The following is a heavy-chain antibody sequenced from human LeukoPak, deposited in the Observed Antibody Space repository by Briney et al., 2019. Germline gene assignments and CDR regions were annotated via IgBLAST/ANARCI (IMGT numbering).Heavy chain of an antibody. D-gene: IGHD4-11*01. CDR1: GGSVSSGSYY. Sequence: SETLSLTCTVSGGSVSSGSYYWSWIRQPPGKGLEWIGYIYYSGSTNYNPSLKSRVTISVDTSKNQFSLKLSSVTAADTAVYYCARDDDYSNYDRYYGLDVWGQGTTVTVSS. V-gene: IGHV4-61*01. J-gene: IGHJ6*02. CDR3: ARDDDYSNYDRYYGLDV. CDR2: IYYSGST.